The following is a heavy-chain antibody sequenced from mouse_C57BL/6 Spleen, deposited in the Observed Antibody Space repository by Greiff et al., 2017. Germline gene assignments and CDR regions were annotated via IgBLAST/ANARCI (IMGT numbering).Heavy chain of an antibody. Sequence: EVQLQESGPELVKPGASVKISCKASGYSFTGYYMNWVKQSPEKSLEWIGEINPSTGGTTYNQKFKAKATLTVDKSSSTAYMQLKSLTSEDSAVYYCARQLGGNHLPYAMDYWGQGTSVTVSS. CDR3: ARQLGGNHLPYAMDY. J-gene: IGHJ4*01. CDR1: GYSFTGYY. CDR2: INPSTGGT. D-gene: IGHD5-5*01. V-gene: IGHV1-42*01.